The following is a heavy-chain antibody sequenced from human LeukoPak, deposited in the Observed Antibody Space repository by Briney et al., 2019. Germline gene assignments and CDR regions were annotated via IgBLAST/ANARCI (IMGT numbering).Heavy chain of an antibody. CDR3: AREGRGSYYNSMLTSDYYMDV. V-gene: IGHV1-2*02. D-gene: IGHD1-26*01. CDR2: INPKRGAT. CDR1: GYSFSGYY. J-gene: IGHJ6*03. Sequence: ASVKVSCKASGYSFSGYYMHWVRQAPGQRLECMGWINPKRGATNYAEKSKGRVTMPRDTSISTAYMELTSLRPDDTAVFYCAREGRGSYYNSMLTSDYYMDVWGKGTTVTVSS.